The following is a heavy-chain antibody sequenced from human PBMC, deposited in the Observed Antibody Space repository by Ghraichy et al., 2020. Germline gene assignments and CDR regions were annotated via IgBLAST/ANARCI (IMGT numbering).Heavy chain of an antibody. V-gene: IGHV4-34*01. CDR2: INHSGST. CDR3: ARIGNGSGSLYY. CDR1: GGSFSGYY. Sequence: SETLSLTCAVYGGSFSGYYWSWIRQPPGKWLEWIGEINHSGSTNYNPSLKSRVTISVDTSKNQFSLKLSSVTAADTAMYYCARIGNGSGSLYYWGQGTLVTVSS. J-gene: IGHJ4*02. D-gene: IGHD3-10*01.